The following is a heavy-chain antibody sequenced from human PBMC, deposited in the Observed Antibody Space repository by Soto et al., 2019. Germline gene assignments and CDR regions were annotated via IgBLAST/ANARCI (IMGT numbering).Heavy chain of an antibody. CDR1: GFSFSLYG. V-gene: IGHV3-33*01. CDR2: VWYDGNNK. J-gene: IGHJ4*02. D-gene: IGHD1-26*01. Sequence: GGSLRLSCAVSGFSFSLYGMHWVRQAPGKGLEWVAIVWYDGNNKYYAGSVKGRFTVSRDNSENTLYLQMTSLSAEDTAVYYCARDRRVSGSYFDYWGQGTQVTVSS. CDR3: ARDRRVSGSYFDY.